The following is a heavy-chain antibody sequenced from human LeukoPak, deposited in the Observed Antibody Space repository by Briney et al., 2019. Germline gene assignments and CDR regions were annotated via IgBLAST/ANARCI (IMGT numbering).Heavy chain of an antibody. V-gene: IGHV4-30-4*01. Sequence: ASQTLSLTCTVSGASISSGDYYWSWLRQPPGKGLEWIGYIYNSGSTFYNPSLKSRLTISVDTSKKQFSLKLGSVAAADTAVYYCARAKGPGAHYNWFDPWGQGTLVTVSS. D-gene: IGHD2-2*01. CDR3: ARAKGPGAHYNWFDP. CDR2: IYNSGST. CDR1: GASISSGDYY. J-gene: IGHJ5*02.